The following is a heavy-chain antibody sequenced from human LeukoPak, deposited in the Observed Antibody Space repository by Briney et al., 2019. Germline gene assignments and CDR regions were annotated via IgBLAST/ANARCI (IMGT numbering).Heavy chain of an antibody. Sequence: SETLSLTCAVCGGSFSDYYWSWIRQPPGKGLQWIGYIYYSGSTNYNPSLKSRVTISVDTSKNQFSLKLNSVTVADTAVYYCARYNSDGGDFDYWGQGTLVTVSS. CDR2: IYYSGST. CDR3: ARYNSDGGDFDY. V-gene: IGHV4-59*01. D-gene: IGHD1-14*01. CDR1: GGSFSDYY. J-gene: IGHJ4*02.